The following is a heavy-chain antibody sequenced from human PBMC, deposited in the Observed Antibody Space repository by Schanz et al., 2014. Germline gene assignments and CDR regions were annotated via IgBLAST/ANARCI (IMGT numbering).Heavy chain of an antibody. D-gene: IGHD2-2*01. J-gene: IGHJ4*02. V-gene: IGHV3-23*01. CDR2: ISDSGDST. CDR1: GVTFSSYA. CDR3: AKVAPAATYLDS. Sequence: EVQLLESGGGFVQPGGSLRLSCVASGVTFSSYAMSWVRQAPGKGLEWVSDISDSGDSTHYADSVKGRFTISRDNAKNSLFLQMNSLSAEDTAGYYCAKVAPAATYLDSWGLGTLVTVSS.